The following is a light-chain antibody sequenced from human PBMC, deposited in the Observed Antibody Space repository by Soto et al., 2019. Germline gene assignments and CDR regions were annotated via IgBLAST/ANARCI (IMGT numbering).Light chain of an antibody. CDR1: QIVGGDT. CDR2: GAS. J-gene: IGKJ5*01. CDR3: QTYHWEPDT. Sequence: DIVLTQSPGTLSLSPGERATLSCRASQIVGGDTLAWFQQRPGQAPRIVIYGASNRAAGIPDRFSGSGSGTDFTLTVSRLEPEDFAMYYFQTYHWEPDTFGQGTRLEMK. V-gene: IGKV3-20*01.